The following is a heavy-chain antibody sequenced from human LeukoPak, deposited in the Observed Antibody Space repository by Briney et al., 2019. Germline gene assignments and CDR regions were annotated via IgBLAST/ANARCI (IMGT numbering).Heavy chain of an antibody. V-gene: IGHV3-30*04. CDR1: GFTFSSYA. D-gene: IGHD3-10*01. Sequence: GGSLRLSCAASGFTFSSYAMHWVRQAPGKGLEWVAVISYDGSNKYYADSVKGRFTISRDNSKNTLYLQMNSPRAEDTAVYYCAREGDSLGAFDIWGQGTMVTVSS. J-gene: IGHJ3*02. CDR2: ISYDGSNK. CDR3: AREGDSLGAFDI.